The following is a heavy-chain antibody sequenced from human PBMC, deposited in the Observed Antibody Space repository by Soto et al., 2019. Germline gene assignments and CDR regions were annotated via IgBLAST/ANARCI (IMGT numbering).Heavy chain of an antibody. CDR3: ARGQRDDYGGYYWYFDL. CDR1: GGSISSGDYY. CDR2: IYYSGST. V-gene: IGHV4-30-4*01. Sequence: PSETLSLTXTVSGGSISSGDYYWSWIRQPPGKGLEWIGYIYYSGSTYYNPSLKSRVTISVDTSKNQFSLKLSSVTAADTAVYYCARGQRDDYGGYYWYFDLWGRGTLVTSP. J-gene: IGHJ2*01. D-gene: IGHD4-17*01.